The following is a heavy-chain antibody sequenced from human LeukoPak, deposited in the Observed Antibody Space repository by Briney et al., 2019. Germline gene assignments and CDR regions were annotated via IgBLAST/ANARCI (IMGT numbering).Heavy chain of an antibody. V-gene: IGHV3-23*01. J-gene: IGHJ4*02. CDR1: EFTFSNYA. CDR3: AKRDYYDSSGYAPLFDY. Sequence: GGSLRLSCAASEFTFSNYAMAWVRQAPGEGLEWVSGISGNGGKIYYADSVKGRFTISRDNSKNTLYMQMNSLRGEDTAVYFCAKRDYYDSSGYAPLFDYWGQGTLVTVSP. D-gene: IGHD3-22*01. CDR2: ISGNGGKI.